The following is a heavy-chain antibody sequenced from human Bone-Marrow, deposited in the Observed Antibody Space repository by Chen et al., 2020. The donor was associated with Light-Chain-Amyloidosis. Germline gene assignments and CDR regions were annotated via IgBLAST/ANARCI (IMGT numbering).Heavy chain of an antibody. J-gene: IGHJ5*02. V-gene: IGHV4-34*02. CDR3: AKSLYCGGDCA. D-gene: IGHD2-21*02. CDR1: GGSFSDYY. Sequence: QVQLQQWGAGLLRPSETLSLTCAVYGGSFSDYYWSWIRQSPGKGLEWIGEIKNSGSTKYNPSLKSRVSMSLDTSKNQFSLKLSSVTAADTAIYYCAKSLYCGGDCAWGQGTLVTVS. CDR2: IKNSGST.